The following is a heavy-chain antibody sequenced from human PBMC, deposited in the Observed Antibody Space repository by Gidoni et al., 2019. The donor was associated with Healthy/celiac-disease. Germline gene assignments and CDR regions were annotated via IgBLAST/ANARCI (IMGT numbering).Heavy chain of an antibody. Sequence: QVTLKASGPVLVTPTETLPLTCTVSGFSLSHARMCVSWIRQPPGTALEWLSHIFSNDEKSYSTSLKSRLTISKDTSKSQVVLTMTNMDPVDTATYDCARNTGYSSGWYGGDYGMDVWGQGTTVTVSS. V-gene: IGHV2-26*01. CDR3: ARNTGYSSGWYGGDYGMDV. CDR2: IFSNDEK. D-gene: IGHD6-19*01. CDR1: GFSLSHARMC. J-gene: IGHJ6*02.